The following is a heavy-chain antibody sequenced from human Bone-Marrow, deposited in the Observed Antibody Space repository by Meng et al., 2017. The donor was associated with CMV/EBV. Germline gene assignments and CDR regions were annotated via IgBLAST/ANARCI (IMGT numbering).Heavy chain of an antibody. V-gene: IGHV3-48*04. D-gene: IGHD2-8*01. CDR2: ISSSSSTI. CDR1: GFTFSSYS. Sequence: GESLKISCAASGFTFSSYSMNWVRQAPGKGLEWVSYISSSSSTIYYADSVKGRFTISRDNAKNSLYLQMNSLRAEDTAVYYCARSVSTFDYWGQGTLVTVSS. J-gene: IGHJ4*02. CDR3: ARSVSTFDY.